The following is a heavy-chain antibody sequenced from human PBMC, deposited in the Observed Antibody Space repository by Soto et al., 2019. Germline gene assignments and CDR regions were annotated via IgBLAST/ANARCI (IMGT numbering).Heavy chain of an antibody. CDR1: GGSISSYY. D-gene: IGHD2-2*02. CDR2: IYTSGST. CDR3: ARDHCSSTSCYTRGSYYYYGMDV. V-gene: IGHV4-4*07. J-gene: IGHJ6*02. Sequence: SETLSRTCTVSGGSISSYYWSWIRQPAGKGLEWIGRIYTSGSTNYNPSLKSRVTMSVNTTKNQFSLKLSSVTAAHTDVYYCARDHCSSTSCYTRGSYYYYGMDVWGQGTTVTVSS.